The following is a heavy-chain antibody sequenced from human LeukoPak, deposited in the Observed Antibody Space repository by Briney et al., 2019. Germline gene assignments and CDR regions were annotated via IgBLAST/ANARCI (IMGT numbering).Heavy chain of an antibody. CDR1: GYTFTSYG. Sequence: GASVNVSCKASGYTFTSYGISWVRQAPGQGLEWMGWISAYNGNTNYAQKLQGRVTMTTDTSTSTAYMELRSLRSDDTAVYYCARDLNNDILTGYSVAVYWGQGTLVTVSS. D-gene: IGHD3-9*01. V-gene: IGHV1-18*01. CDR3: ARDLNNDILTGYSVAVY. J-gene: IGHJ4*02. CDR2: ISAYNGNT.